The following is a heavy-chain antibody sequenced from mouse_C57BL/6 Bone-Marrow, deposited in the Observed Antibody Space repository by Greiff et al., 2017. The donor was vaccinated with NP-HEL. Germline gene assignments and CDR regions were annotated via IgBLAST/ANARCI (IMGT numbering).Heavy chain of an antibody. CDR1: GYSITSDY. CDR2: ISYSGST. D-gene: IGHD2-4*01. CDR3: ARFWGLRRWWYFDV. V-gene: IGHV3-8*01. Sequence: EVHLVESGPGLAKPSQTLSLTCSVTGYSITSDYWNWIRKFPGNKLEYMGYISYSGSTYYNPSLKSRIFITRDTSKNQYYLQLNSVTTEDTATYYCARFWGLRRWWYFDVWGTGTTVTVSS. J-gene: IGHJ1*03.